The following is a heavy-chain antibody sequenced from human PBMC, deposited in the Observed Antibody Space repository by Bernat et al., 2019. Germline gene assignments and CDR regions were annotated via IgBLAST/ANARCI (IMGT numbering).Heavy chain of an antibody. D-gene: IGHD3-10*01. V-gene: IGHV4-39*01. Sequence: QLQLQESGPGLVKPSETLSLTCTVSGGSISSSSYYWGWIRQPPGKGLEWIGSIYYSGSTYYNPSLKSRVTISVDTSKNQFSLKLSSVTAADTAVYYCAVSVRGAIGWFDPWGQGTLVTVSS. CDR2: IYYSGST. CDR1: GGSISSSSYY. J-gene: IGHJ5*02. CDR3: AVSVRGAIGWFDP.